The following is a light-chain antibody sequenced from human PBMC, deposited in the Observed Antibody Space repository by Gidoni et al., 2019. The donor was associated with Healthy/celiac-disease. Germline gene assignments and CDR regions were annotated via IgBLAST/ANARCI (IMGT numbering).Light chain of an antibody. CDR1: SSDVGSYNL. Sequence: QSALTQPAYVSGSPGQSITISCTGTSSDVGSYNLVSWYQQHPGKAPKLMIYEVSKRPSGVSNRFSGSKSGNTASLTISGLQAEDEADYYCCSYAGSSTFVFGGGTKLTVL. V-gene: IGLV2-23*02. CDR3: CSYAGSSTFV. J-gene: IGLJ2*01. CDR2: EVS.